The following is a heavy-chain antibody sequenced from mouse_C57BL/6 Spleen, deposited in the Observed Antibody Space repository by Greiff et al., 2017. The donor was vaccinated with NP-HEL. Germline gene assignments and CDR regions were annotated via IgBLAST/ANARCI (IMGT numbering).Heavy chain of an antibody. J-gene: IGHJ4*01. V-gene: IGHV1-61*01. CDR2: IYPSDSET. Sequence: QVQLQQPGAELVRPGSSVKLSCKASGYTFTSYWMDWVKQRPGQGLEWIGNIYPSDSETHYNQKFKDKATLTVDKSSSTAYMQLSSLTSEDSAVYYCARGRWDAMDYWGQGTSVTVSS. D-gene: IGHD2-3*01. CDR3: ARGRWDAMDY. CDR1: GYTFTSYW.